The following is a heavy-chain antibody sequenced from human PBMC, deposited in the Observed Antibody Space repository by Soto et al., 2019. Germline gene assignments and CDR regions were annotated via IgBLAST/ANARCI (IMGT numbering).Heavy chain of an antibody. J-gene: IGHJ4*02. CDR3: AKGGQWLAPGH. CDR1: GFTFSSYG. CDR2: VSFDGSDE. V-gene: IGHV3-30*18. Sequence: GGSLRLSCAASGFTFSSYGMHWVRQAPGKGLEWVAIVSFDGSDEYYADSVKGRFTIFRDNSKNTLYLQMNSLRIEDTAVYYCAKGGQWLAPGHWGQGTLVTVSS. D-gene: IGHD6-19*01.